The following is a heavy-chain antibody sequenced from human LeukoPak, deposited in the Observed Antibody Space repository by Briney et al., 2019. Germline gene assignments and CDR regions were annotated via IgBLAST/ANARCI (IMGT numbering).Heavy chain of an antibody. CDR2: IWYDGSNK. Sequence: GGSLRLSCAASGFTFSSYGMHWVRQAPGKGLEWVAVIWYDGSNKYYADSVKGRFTISRDNSKNTLFLQMNSLRAEDTAVYYCARDFVAYDSSGYPPFVDYWGQGTLVTASS. CDR3: ARDFVAYDSSGYPPFVDY. V-gene: IGHV3-33*01. J-gene: IGHJ4*02. CDR1: GFTFSSYG. D-gene: IGHD3-22*01.